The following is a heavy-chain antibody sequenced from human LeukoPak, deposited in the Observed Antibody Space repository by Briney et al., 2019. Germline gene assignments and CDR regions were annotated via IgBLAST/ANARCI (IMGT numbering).Heavy chain of an antibody. D-gene: IGHD6-19*01. CDR2: KYCRSKWYN. V-gene: IGHV6-1*01. Sequence: KTSQTLSLTCAISGDSVSSNSADWKCMRQSKSRGRVGERRKYCRSKWYNDYAVSVKSRITIIPDTSKNQFFLQLNSVTPEDPAVYYCARAMAVAGILRSYYYFGMDVWGQGTTVTVSS. CDR1: GDSVSSNSAD. CDR3: ARAMAVAGILRSYYYFGMDV. J-gene: IGHJ6*02.